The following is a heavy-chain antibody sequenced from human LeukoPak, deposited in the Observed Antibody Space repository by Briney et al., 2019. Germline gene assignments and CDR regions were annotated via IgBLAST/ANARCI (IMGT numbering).Heavy chain of an antibody. Sequence: TGGSLRLSCTASGFTFNGYSMNWVRQAPGKGLEWVSSISTSSSYIYYADSVKGRFTISRNNPKNSLYLQTNSLRADDTAVYYCARNRGDPSYFDYWGQGTLVTVSS. CDR1: GFTFNGYS. CDR2: ISTSSSYI. CDR3: ARNRGDPSYFDY. J-gene: IGHJ4*02. D-gene: IGHD4-17*01. V-gene: IGHV3-21*01.